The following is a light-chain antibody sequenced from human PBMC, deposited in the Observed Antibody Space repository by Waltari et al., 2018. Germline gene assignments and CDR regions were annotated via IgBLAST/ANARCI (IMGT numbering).Light chain of an antibody. V-gene: IGKV1-5*03. CDR2: KAS. CDR3: QQYNSYPWT. Sequence: DIQMTQSPSTLSASVGDRVTITCRASQSISSWLAWYQQKPGKAPKLLIYKASSLESGVPSRFSGSGSGTEFTLTIISLQPADFATYFCQQYNSYPWTFGQGTKVEIK. CDR1: QSISSW. J-gene: IGKJ1*01.